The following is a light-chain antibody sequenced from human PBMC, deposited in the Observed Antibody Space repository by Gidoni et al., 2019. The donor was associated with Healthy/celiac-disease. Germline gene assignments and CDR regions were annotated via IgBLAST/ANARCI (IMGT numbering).Light chain of an antibody. CDR3: QQYNNWPPLT. V-gene: IGKV3-15*01. CDR2: CAS. J-gene: IGKJ4*01. Sequence: EIVMTQSPATLSVSPGERATLSCRASQSVSSNLACYQQKPGQAPRLLIYCASTRATGSPARFSGSGSGTEFTLTISSLQSEDFAVYYCQQYNNWPPLTFGGGTKVEIK. CDR1: QSVSSN.